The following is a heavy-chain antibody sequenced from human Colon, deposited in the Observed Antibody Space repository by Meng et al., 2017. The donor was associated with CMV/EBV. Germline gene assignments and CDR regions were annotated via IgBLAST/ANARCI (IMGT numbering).Heavy chain of an antibody. J-gene: IGHJ4*01. CDR3: ARSHKASCGGNCYIYYFDF. CDR1: GYTYSNYW. D-gene: IGHD2-21*01. Sequence: GESLKISCQGSGYTYSNYWIGWVRQMPGKGLEWMAIIYPDDSETRYSPSFRGQVTISVDKSTTTAYLQWSSLKTSDTAMYYCARSHKASCGGNCYIYYFDFWGQGTLVTVSS. V-gene: IGHV5-51*01. CDR2: IYPDDSET.